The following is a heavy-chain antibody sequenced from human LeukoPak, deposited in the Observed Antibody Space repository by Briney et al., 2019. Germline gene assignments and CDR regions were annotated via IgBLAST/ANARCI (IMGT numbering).Heavy chain of an antibody. V-gene: IGHV3-30*18. CDR3: AKDQGRRYYDSSGYNFDY. CDR1: GFTFSSYD. CDR2: ISYDGSNK. Sequence: GGSLRLSCAASGFTFSSYDMHWVRQAPGKGLEWVAVISYDGSNKYYADSVKGRFTISRDNSKNTLYLQMNSLRAEDTAVYYCAKDQGRRYYDSSGYNFDYWGQGTLVTVSS. D-gene: IGHD3-22*01. J-gene: IGHJ4*02.